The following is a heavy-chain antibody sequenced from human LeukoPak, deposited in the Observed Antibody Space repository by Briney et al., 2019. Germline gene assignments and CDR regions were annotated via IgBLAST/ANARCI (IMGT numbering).Heavy chain of an antibody. D-gene: IGHD3-16*01. Sequence: SETLSLTCTVSGGSINSYYWSWIRQPAGKGLEWMGRIFSSGNTTYNPSLQSRVTMSVDTSKNQFSLRLNSVTAADTAVYYCARSPHRLIGHWFDPWGQGTLVSVSS. J-gene: IGHJ5*02. CDR3: ARSPHRLIGHWFDP. V-gene: IGHV4-4*07. CDR2: IFSSGNT. CDR1: GGSINSYY.